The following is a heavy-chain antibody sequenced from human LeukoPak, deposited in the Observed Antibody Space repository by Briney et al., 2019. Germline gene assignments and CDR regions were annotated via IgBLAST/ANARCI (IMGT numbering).Heavy chain of an antibody. D-gene: IGHD6-13*01. V-gene: IGHV4-31*03. J-gene: IGHJ6*02. CDR3: AREAAAAGIYYGMDV. Sequence: SETLSLTCTVSAGSISSSGNYWSWIRQHPGKGLEWIGYIHYSGNTYYNPSLKSRVSISVDPSENQFSLKLSSVTAADTAVYYCAREAAAAGIYYGMDVWGQGTTVTVSS. CDR1: AGSISSSGNY. CDR2: IHYSGNT.